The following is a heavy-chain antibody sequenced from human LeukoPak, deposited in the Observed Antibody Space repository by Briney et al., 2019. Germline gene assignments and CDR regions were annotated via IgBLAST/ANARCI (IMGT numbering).Heavy chain of an antibody. V-gene: IGHV1-46*01. CDR1: GYTFTSYY. CDR3: ARDLWYYDSSGYYERPDY. J-gene: IGHJ4*02. CDR2: INPSGGST. D-gene: IGHD3-22*01. Sequence: GASVKVSCKASGYTFTSYYMHWVRQAPGQGLEWMGIINPSGGSTSYAQKFQGGVTMTRDTSTSTVYMELSSLRSEDTAVYYCARDLWYYDSSGYYERPDYWGQGTLVTVSS.